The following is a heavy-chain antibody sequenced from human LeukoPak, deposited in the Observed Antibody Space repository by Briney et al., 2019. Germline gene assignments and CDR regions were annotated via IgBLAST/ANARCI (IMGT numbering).Heavy chain of an antibody. CDR3: AKDTGSPADAITMEDNAFDI. Sequence: GGSLRLSCAASGFTFSSYAMHWVRQAPGKGLEWVAVISYDGSNKYYADSVKGRFTISRDNAKNSLDLQMESLRAEDTAVYYCAKDTGSPADAITMEDNAFDIWGQGTMVTVSS. D-gene: IGHD3-3*01. V-gene: IGHV3-30-3*01. CDR1: GFTFSSYA. CDR2: ISYDGSNK. J-gene: IGHJ3*02.